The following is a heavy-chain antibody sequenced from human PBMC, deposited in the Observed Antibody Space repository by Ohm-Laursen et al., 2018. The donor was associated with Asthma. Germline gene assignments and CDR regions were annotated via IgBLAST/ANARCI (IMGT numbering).Heavy chain of an antibody. CDR3: ARIGPEWELPGREYSLHH. V-gene: IGHV3-21*01. J-gene: IGHJ1*01. CDR2: ISTASTFI. CDR1: GYTFSRYS. Sequence: SLRLSCAAPGYTFSRYSIHWVRQVPGKGLEWVASISTASTFIYYADSVRGRFTTSRDNAKNSVYLQMNSLRAEDTALYYCARIGPEWELPGREYSLHHWGRGTQVTVSS. D-gene: IGHD1-26*01.